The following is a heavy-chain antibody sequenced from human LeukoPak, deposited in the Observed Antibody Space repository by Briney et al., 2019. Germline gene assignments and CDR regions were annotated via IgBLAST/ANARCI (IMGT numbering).Heavy chain of an antibody. J-gene: IGHJ4*02. Sequence: SGGSLRLSCTASGFIFTTYGMNWVRQAPGKGLEWVSSITFSSSSIYYSDSVKGRFTISRDNAKNSLYLQMNSLRAEDTAVYYCARDGVVVVAATLPHVDYWGQGNLVHVSS. V-gene: IGHV3-21*01. CDR2: ITFSSSSI. CDR3: ARDGVVVVAATLPHVDY. D-gene: IGHD2-15*01. CDR1: GFIFTTYG.